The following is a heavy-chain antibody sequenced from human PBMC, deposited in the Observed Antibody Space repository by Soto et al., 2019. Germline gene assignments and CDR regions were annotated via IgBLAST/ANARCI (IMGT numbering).Heavy chain of an antibody. CDR2: ISSSGSTI. J-gene: IGHJ6*03. CDR3: ARERAYSSSWYRHYYYMDV. Sequence: GGSLRLSCAASGFTFSDYYMSWIRQAPGKGLEWVSYISSSGSTIYYADSVKGRFTISRDNAKNSLYLQMNGLRAEDTAVYYCARERAYSSSWYRHYYYMDVWGKGTTVTVSS. V-gene: IGHV3-11*01. CDR1: GFTFSDYY. D-gene: IGHD6-13*01.